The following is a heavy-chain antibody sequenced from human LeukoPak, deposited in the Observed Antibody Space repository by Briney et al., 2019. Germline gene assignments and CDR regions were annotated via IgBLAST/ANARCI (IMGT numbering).Heavy chain of an antibody. D-gene: IGHD3-22*01. CDR3: ARFDSSGYYHYFDY. Sequence: SETLSLTCTVSGGSISSYYWSWIRQPAGKGLEWIGRIYTSGSTNYNPSLKSRVTISVDRSKNQFSLKLSSVTAADTAVYYCARFDSSGYYHYFDYWGQGTLVTVSS. CDR2: IYTSGST. J-gene: IGHJ4*02. CDR1: GGSISSYY. V-gene: IGHV4-4*07.